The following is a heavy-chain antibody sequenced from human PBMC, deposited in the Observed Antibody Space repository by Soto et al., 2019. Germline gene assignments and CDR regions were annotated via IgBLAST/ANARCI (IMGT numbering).Heavy chain of an antibody. CDR3: ARQAWTRVVENWFDP. V-gene: IGHV4-39*01. CDR1: GASISSSSYY. CDR2: IFYSGRA. D-gene: IGHD3-3*01. J-gene: IGHJ5*02. Sequence: SETLSLTCTVSGASISSSSYYWVLVRQPPGKGLEWIGSIFYSGRAYYSPSLESRVTISVDTSKNQFSLKLTSMTAADTAVYYCARQAWTRVVENWFDPWGQGTLVTVSS.